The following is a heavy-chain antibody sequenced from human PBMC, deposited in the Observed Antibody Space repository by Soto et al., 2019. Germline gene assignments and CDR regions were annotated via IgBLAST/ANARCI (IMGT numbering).Heavy chain of an antibody. CDR1: GYSFTSYW. Sequence: GESLKISCKGSGYSFTSYWISWVRQMPGKGLEWMGRIDPSDSYTNYSPSFQGHVTISADKSISTAYLQWSSLRASDTAMYYCARHTAQEYYDFWSGKYGMDVWGQGTTVTVSS. V-gene: IGHV5-10-1*01. D-gene: IGHD3-3*01. CDR3: ARHTAQEYYDFWSGKYGMDV. J-gene: IGHJ6*02. CDR2: IDPSDSYT.